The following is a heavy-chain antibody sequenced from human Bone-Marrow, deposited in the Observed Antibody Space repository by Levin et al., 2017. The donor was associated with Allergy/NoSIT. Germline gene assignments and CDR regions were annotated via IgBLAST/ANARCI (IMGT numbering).Heavy chain of an antibody. V-gene: IGHV3-21*01. CDR1: GFTFSSYS. CDR2: ISSSSSYI. D-gene: IGHD3-10*01. CDR3: ARVAGEGVYGSGPARMDV. J-gene: IGHJ6*02. Sequence: GESLKISCAASGFTFSSYSMNWVRQAPGKGLEWVSSISSSSSYIYYADSVKGRFTISRDNAKNSLYLQMNSLRAEDTAVYYCARVAGEGVYGSGPARMDVWGQGTTVTVSS.